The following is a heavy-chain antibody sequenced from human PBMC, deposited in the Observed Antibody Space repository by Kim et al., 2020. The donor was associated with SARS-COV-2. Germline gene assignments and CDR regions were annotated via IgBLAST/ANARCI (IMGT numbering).Heavy chain of an antibody. Sequence: SRKSRVTISVDTSKNQFSLKLSSVTAADTAVYYCARGGRVRGVIISWFDPWGQGTLVTVSS. CDR3: ARGGRVRGVIISWFDP. J-gene: IGHJ5*02. V-gene: IGHV4-30-2*04. D-gene: IGHD3-10*01.